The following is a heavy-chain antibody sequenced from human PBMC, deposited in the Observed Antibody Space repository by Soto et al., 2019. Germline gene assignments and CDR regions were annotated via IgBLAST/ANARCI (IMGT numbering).Heavy chain of an antibody. Sequence: GGSLRLSCAASGFTFGSYGMHWVRQAPGKGLEWVAVISYDGNNKYYADSVEGRLTISRDNSKNTVSLQMNSLRAEDTAVYYCVKEITRYFDDWGQGIPVTVAS. V-gene: IGHV3-30*18. J-gene: IGHJ4*02. CDR2: ISYDGNNK. CDR1: GFTFGSYG. D-gene: IGHD1-20*01. CDR3: VKEITRYFDD.